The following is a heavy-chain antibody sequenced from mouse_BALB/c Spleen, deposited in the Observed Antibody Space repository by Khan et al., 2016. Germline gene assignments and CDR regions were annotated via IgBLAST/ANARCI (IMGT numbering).Heavy chain of an antibody. V-gene: IGHV3-2*02. D-gene: IGHD1-1*01. Sequence: EVQLQESGPGLVKPSQSLSLTCTVTGYSITSDYAWNWIRQFPGNRLEWMGYIGYSGTTSYNPSLRSRISITRDSSMNQFFLQLNSVTTEDTATYYCALLRAPYWGQGTRVTVSA. J-gene: IGHJ3*01. CDR1: GYSITSDYA. CDR2: IGYSGTT. CDR3: ALLRAPY.